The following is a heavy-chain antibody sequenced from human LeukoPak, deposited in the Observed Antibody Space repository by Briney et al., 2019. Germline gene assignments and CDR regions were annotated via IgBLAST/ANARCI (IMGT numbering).Heavy chain of an antibody. CDR2: ISSSGSTI. CDR3: ARAVTVTTRTLDY. V-gene: IGHV3-48*03. Sequence: GGSLRLSCAASGFTFSSYEMNWVRQAPGKGLEWVSYISSSGSTIYYADSVKGRLTISRDNSKNTLYLQMNSLRAEDTAVYYCARAVTVTTRTLDYWGQGTLVTVSS. CDR1: GFTFSSYE. J-gene: IGHJ4*02. D-gene: IGHD4-17*01.